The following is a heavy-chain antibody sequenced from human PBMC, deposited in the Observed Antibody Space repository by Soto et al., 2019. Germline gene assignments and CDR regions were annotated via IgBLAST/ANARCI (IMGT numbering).Heavy chain of an antibody. Sequence: EVQLLESGGGLVQPGGSLRLSCAASGFTFSSYAMSWVRQAPGKGLAWVSAISGSGGSTYYADSVKGRFTISRDNSKNTLYLQMNSLRAEDTAVYYCAKDWGGGDCRACDYWGQGTLVTVSS. CDR2: ISGSGGST. V-gene: IGHV3-23*01. CDR3: AKDWGGGDCRACDY. D-gene: IGHD2-21*02. CDR1: GFTFSSYA. J-gene: IGHJ4*02.